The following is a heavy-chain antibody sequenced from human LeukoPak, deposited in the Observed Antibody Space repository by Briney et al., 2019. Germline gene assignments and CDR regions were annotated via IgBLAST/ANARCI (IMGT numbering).Heavy chain of an antibody. V-gene: IGHV4-4*02. CDR2: IYHSGGTT. D-gene: IGHD6-25*01. CDR3: ARPTGRGGYPTDPFDI. Sequence: SETLSLTCAVSGGSIRSSNWWSWVRQSPGKGLEWIGEIYHSGGTTNYNPSLKSRVTISVDKSKNQFSLQLSSVTAADTALYYCARPTGRGGYPTDPFDIWGQGTMVTVSS. J-gene: IGHJ3*02. CDR1: GGSIRSSNW.